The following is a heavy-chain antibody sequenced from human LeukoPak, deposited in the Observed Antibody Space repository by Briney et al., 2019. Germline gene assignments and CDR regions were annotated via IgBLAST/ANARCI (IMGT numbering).Heavy chain of an antibody. V-gene: IGHV1-69*06. D-gene: IGHD2-2*01. CDR3: ATGEEVPSSFYYYYYMDV. J-gene: IGHJ6*03. Sequence: GASVKVSCKVSGDTFIRYGVSWVRQAPGQGLEWMGGIIPVFTTPIYAQKFQGRVTITADKSTSTVYMQLSSLKSDDTAVYYCATGEEVPSSFYYYYYMDVWGKGTTVTVS. CDR1: GDTFIRYG. CDR2: IIPVFTTP.